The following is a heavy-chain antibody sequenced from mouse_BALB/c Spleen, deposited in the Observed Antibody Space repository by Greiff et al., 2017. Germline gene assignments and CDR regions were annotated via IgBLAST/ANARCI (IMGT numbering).Heavy chain of an antibody. Sequence: EVQLVESGGGLVQPGGSLKLSCAASGFTFSSYGMSWVRQTPDKRLELVATINSNGGSTYYPDSVKGRFTISRDNAKNTLDLQLSSLKSEDTAMYYCARTEHYYGPVDYWGQGTTLTVSS. V-gene: IGHV5-6-3*01. D-gene: IGHD1-2*01. CDR2: INSNGGST. CDR3: ARTEHYYGPVDY. J-gene: IGHJ2*01. CDR1: GFTFSSYG.